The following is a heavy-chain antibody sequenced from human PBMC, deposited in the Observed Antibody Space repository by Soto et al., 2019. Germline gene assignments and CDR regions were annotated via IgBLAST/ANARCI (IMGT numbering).Heavy chain of an antibody. D-gene: IGHD2-15*01. Sequence: QVQLVQSGAEVKKPGSSVKVSCKASGGTFSSYAISWVRQAPGQGLEWMGGIIPIFGTANYAQKFQGRVTITADESTSTDYMELSSLRAEDTAVYYCAREGGDCSGGSCYSGYYYYGMDVWGQGTTVTVSS. V-gene: IGHV1-69*01. CDR3: AREGGDCSGGSCYSGYYYYGMDV. CDR1: GGTFSSYA. CDR2: IIPIFGTA. J-gene: IGHJ6*02.